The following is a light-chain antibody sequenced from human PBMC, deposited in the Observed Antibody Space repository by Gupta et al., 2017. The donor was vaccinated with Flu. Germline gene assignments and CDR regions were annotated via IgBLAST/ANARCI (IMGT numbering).Light chain of an antibody. CDR1: ALPKQY. V-gene: IGLV3-25*03. J-gene: IGLJ3*02. Sequence: SYELTPPPSVSVSPGQTARVTCSGDALPKQYAYWYQQKPGQAPVLVIYKDSERPSGIPERISGSSSGTTVTLTISGVQAEDEADYYCQSADSSGTSWVFGGGTKLTVL. CDR2: KDS. CDR3: QSADSSGTSWV.